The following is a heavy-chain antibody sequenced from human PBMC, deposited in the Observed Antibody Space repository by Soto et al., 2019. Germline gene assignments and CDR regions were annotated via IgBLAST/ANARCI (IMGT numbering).Heavy chain of an antibody. Sequence: EVQLVESGGGLVQPGRSLRLSCAASGFTFDDYAMHWVRQAPGKGLEWVSGISWNSGSIGYADSVKGRFTISRDNAKNSLYLQMNSLRAEDTALYYCAKALIRYDAYYFDYWGQGTLVTVSS. CDR1: GFTFDDYA. CDR2: ISWNSGSI. CDR3: AKALIRYDAYYFDY. J-gene: IGHJ4*02. D-gene: IGHD4-17*01. V-gene: IGHV3-9*01.